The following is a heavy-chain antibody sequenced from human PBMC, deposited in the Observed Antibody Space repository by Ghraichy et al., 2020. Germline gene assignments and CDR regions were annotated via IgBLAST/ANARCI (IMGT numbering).Heavy chain of an antibody. Sequence: SQTLSLTCAISGDSISSNSASWNWIRQSPSRGLEWLGRTYYRSKWYNDSAVSVKSRITIFPDTPKNQFSLQLNSVTPEDTAVYYCTRGGVGLTVFDFGYWGQGTLVTVSS. V-gene: IGHV6-1*01. CDR1: GDSISSNSAS. D-gene: IGHD1-26*01. CDR2: TYYRSKWYN. CDR3: TRGGVGLTVFDFGY. J-gene: IGHJ4*02.